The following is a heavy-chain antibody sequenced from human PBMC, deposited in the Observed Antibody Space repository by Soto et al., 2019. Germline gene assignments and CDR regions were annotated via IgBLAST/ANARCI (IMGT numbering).Heavy chain of an antibody. CDR1: GFTFSSYA. Sequence: EVQLLESGGGLVQPGGSLRLSCAASGFTFSSYAMSWVRQAPGKGLEWVSAISGSGGSTYYADSVKGRFTISRDNSKNTLYLQMNRLRAEDTAVYYCAKVGYCTNGVCYMFRVDYWGQGTLVTVSS. D-gene: IGHD2-8*01. J-gene: IGHJ4*02. CDR3: AKVGYCTNGVCYMFRVDY. CDR2: ISGSGGST. V-gene: IGHV3-23*01.